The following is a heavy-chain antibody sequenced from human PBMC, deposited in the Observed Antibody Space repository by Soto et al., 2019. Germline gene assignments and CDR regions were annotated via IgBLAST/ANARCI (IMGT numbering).Heavy chain of an antibody. D-gene: IGHD3-10*01. V-gene: IGHV4-38-2*02. CDR3: ARDGRWFGESHYYYGMDV. CDR1: GYSISSGYY. Sequence: ETLSLTCAVSGYSISSGYYWGWIRQPPGKGLEWIGSIYHSGSTYYNPSLKSRVTISVDTSKNQFSLKLSSVTAADTAVYYCARDGRWFGESHYYYGMDVWGQGTTATVSS. J-gene: IGHJ6*02. CDR2: IYHSGST.